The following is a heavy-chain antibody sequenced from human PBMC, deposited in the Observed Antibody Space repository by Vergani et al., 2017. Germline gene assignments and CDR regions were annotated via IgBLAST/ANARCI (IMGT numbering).Heavy chain of an antibody. J-gene: IGHJ5*02. V-gene: IGHV3-23*01. CDR3: AKVVSGWVYRDQLSNWFDP. CDR1: GFIFSSYA. CDR2: IIGSSGST. Sequence: EVQLLESGGGLVQPGGSLRLSCAVSGFIFSSYAMSWVRQAPGKGLEWVSAIIGSSGSTYYADSVKGRFTISTDNSKNTLYLQMNSLRAEDTAVYYCAKVVSGWVYRDQLSNWFDPWSQGTLVTVSS. D-gene: IGHD6-19*01.